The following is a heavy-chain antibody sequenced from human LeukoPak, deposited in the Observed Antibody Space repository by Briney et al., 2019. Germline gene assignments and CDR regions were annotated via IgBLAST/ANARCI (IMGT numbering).Heavy chain of an antibody. CDR2: IYYIGFT. CDR3: ARHGYDSSGYYFLDFDY. V-gene: IGHV4-39*01. CDR1: GGSISSSSYY. J-gene: IGHJ4*02. Sequence: SETLSLTCTVSGGSISSSSYYWGWLRQPQGKGLEWIGSIYYIGFTYYYPSLKSLLTISLDTSKNHFSLKLSSVTAADTAVYYCARHGYDSSGYYFLDFDYWGQGTLVTVSS. D-gene: IGHD3-22*01.